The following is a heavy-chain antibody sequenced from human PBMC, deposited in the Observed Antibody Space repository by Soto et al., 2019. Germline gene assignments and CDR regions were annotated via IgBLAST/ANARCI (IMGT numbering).Heavy chain of an antibody. CDR3: ARNTVTKARNRVDYYYYYGMDV. V-gene: IGHV3-43*01. D-gene: IGHD4-4*01. J-gene: IGHJ6*02. Sequence: GGSLRLSCAASGFTFDDYTMHWVRQAPGKGLEWVSLISWDGGSTYYADSVKGRFTISRDNSKNSLYLQMNSLRTEDTALYYCARNTVTKARNRVDYYYYYGMDVWGQGTTVTVSS. CDR2: ISWDGGST. CDR1: GFTFDDYT.